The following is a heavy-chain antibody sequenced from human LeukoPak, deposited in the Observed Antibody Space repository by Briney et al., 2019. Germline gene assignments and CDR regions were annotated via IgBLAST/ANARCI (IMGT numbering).Heavy chain of an antibody. CDR2: ISYDGSNK. D-gene: IGHD3-22*01. J-gene: IGHJ4*02. CDR1: GFTFSSYG. V-gene: IGHV3-30*18. Sequence: PGRSLRLSCAASGFTFSSYGMHWVRQAPGKGLEWVAVISYDGSNKYYADSVKGRFTISRDNSKNTLYLQMNSLRAEDTAVYYCAKGESSGFPDYWGQGTLVTVSS. CDR3: AKGESSGFPDY.